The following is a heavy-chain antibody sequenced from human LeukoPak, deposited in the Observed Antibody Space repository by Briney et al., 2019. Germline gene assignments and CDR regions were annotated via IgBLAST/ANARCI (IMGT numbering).Heavy chain of an antibody. Sequence: PGGSLRLSCSASGLSFSNSYINWVRQAPGKGLEWVSVIYSDGSTKYADSVKARFTISRDNSKNTVYLQMKSLRVEDTAVYYCARGTLDNWGQGTLVTVSS. J-gene: IGHJ4*02. CDR2: IYSDGST. D-gene: IGHD3/OR15-3a*01. CDR3: ARGTLDN. V-gene: IGHV3-53*01. CDR1: GLSFSNSY.